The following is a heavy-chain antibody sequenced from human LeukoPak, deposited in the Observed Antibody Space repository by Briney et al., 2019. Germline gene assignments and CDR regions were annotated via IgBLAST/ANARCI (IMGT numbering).Heavy chain of an antibody. J-gene: IGHJ4*02. V-gene: IGHV3-23*01. CDR2: IRGSGGST. Sequence: PGGSLRLSCAASGFTFSTFAMSWVRQTPGKGLEWVSGIRGSGGSTYYADSVKGRFTISRDNSKNRLYLQMNSLRAEDTAVYYCAKRTDGDGDLDYWGQGTLVTVSS. CDR3: AKRTDGDGDLDY. CDR1: GFTFSTFA. D-gene: IGHD2-21*02.